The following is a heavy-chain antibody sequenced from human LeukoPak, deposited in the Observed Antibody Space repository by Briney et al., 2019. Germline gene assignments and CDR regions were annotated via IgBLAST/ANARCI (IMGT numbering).Heavy chain of an antibody. CDR3: ASVYAGDFDY. D-gene: IGHD2-8*01. CDR1: GYSFSAYW. V-gene: IGHV5-10-1*01. J-gene: IGHJ4*02. Sequence: GESLRISCQGSGYSFSAYWITWVRQMPGKGLERMGRIDPSDSHINYSASFQGHVTISVDKSISTAYLQWGSLKASDTAMYYCASVYAGDFDYWGQGTLVTVSS. CDR2: IDPSDSHI.